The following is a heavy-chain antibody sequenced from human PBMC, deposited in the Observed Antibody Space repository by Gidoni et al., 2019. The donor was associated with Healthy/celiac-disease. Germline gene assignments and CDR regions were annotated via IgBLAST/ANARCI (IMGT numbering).Heavy chain of an antibody. D-gene: IGHD3-3*01. V-gene: IGHV3-23*01. J-gene: IGHJ3*02. Sequence: EVQLLESGGGLVQPGGSLQRSCAASGFTFSSYATRWGRQAPGKGLEWVSAISGSGSSTYYADSGKGRFTISRDNSKNTLYLQMNSLRAEDTAVYYCAKDLPSDYDFWSGYFGGGAFDIWGQGTMVTVSS. CDR3: AKDLPSDYDFWSGYFGGGAFDI. CDR1: GFTFSSYA. CDR2: ISGSGSST.